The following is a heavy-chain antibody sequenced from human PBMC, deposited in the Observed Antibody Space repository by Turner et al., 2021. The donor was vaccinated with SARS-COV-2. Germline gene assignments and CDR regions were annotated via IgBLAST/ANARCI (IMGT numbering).Heavy chain of an antibody. J-gene: IGHJ6*02. CDR1: EFTFSNYS. Sequence: EVQLVESGGGLVKPGGSLRLSCAASEFTFSNYSMNWVRQAPGKGLEWVSLISWDGGRTYYADSVKGRFTIPRANSKNSLHLQMNSLRTEDTALYYCAKGRRYGMDVWGQGTTVTVSS. V-gene: IGHV3-43*01. CDR2: ISWDGGRT. CDR3: AKGRRYGMDV.